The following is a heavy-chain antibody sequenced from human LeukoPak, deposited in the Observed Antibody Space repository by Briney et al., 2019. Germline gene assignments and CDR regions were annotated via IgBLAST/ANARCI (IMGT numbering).Heavy chain of an antibody. Sequence: PSETLSLTCTVSGGSISSFYWSWIRQPPGKGLEWVGYFHYSGSTNYNPSLKSRVTISVDTSKNQIFLKLSSVTAADTAVYYCATHPPRYCTGGSCSDYWGQGNLVTVSS. D-gene: IGHD2-15*01. CDR3: ATHPPRYCTGGSCSDY. CDR1: GGSISSFY. J-gene: IGHJ4*02. V-gene: IGHV4-59*01. CDR2: FHYSGST.